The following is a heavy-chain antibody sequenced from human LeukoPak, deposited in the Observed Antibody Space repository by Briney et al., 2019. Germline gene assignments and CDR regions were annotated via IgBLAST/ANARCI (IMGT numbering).Heavy chain of an antibody. CDR1: GFAFSSYA. CDR2: ISTTGGST. CDR3: ARGTNWSFDY. V-gene: IGHV3-23*01. J-gene: IGHJ4*02. D-gene: IGHD1-1*01. Sequence: PGGSLRLSCAASGFAFSSYAMSWVRQAPGKGLVWVSAISTTGGSTYFADSVKGRFIISRDNSKNTLYLQMNSLRAEDTAVYFCARGTNWSFDYWGQGTLVTVSS.